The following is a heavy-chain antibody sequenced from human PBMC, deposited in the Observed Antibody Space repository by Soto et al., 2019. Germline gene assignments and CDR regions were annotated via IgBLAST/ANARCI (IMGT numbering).Heavy chain of an antibody. CDR1: GYTFTSYG. J-gene: IGHJ6*02. CDR3: AREAPHGVTTEWPMDV. D-gene: IGHD4-4*01. Sequence: QVQLVQSGAEVKKPGASVKVSCKASGYTFTSYGISWVRQAPGQGLEWMGWISAYNGNTNYAQKLQGRVTMTTDTSTSTAYMELRSLRSDDRAVYYCAREAPHGVTTEWPMDVLGQGTTVTVSS. V-gene: IGHV1-18*01. CDR2: ISAYNGNT.